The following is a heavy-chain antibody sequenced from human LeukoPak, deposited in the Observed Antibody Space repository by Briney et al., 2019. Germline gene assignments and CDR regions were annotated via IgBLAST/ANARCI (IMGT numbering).Heavy chain of an antibody. Sequence: GRSLRLSCAASGFTFDDYAMHCVPQAPGQGLEGGSGISWNSGSIGYADSVKGRFTISRDNAKNSLYLQMNSLRAEDTALYYYAKDLGLLRQYFQHWGQGTLVTVSS. CDR2: ISWNSGSI. V-gene: IGHV3-9*01. J-gene: IGHJ1*01. CDR3: AKDLGLLRQYFQH. CDR1: GFTFDDYA. D-gene: IGHD2-15*01.